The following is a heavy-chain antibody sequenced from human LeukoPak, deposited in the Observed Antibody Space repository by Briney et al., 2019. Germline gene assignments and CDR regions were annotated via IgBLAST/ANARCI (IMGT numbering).Heavy chain of an antibody. CDR3: ARARFGEEKAAGEWRLIDY. Sequence: SETLSLTCTVSGGSISSGSYYWSWIRQPAGKGLEWIGRIYTSGSTNYNPSLKSRVTISVDTSKNQFSLKLSSVTAADTAVYYCARARFGEEKAAGEWRLIDYWGQGTLVTVSS. CDR2: IYTSGST. V-gene: IGHV4-61*02. CDR1: GGSISSGSYY. D-gene: IGHD3-10*01. J-gene: IGHJ4*02.